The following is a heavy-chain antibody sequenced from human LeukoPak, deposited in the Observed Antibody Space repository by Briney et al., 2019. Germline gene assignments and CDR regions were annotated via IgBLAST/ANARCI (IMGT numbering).Heavy chain of an antibody. CDR2: IYYSGRT. J-gene: IGHJ4*02. V-gene: IGHV4-59*01. D-gene: IGHD3-22*01. CDR3: ARARGAVDYDSSGYYSN. Sequence: SETLSLTCTVSGGSLSSYYWSWIRQPPGKGLEWIGYIYYSGRTNYNPSLKSRVTISVDTSKNLFSLKLSSVTAADTAVYYCARARGAVDYDSSGYYSNWGQGTLVTVSS. CDR1: GGSLSSYY.